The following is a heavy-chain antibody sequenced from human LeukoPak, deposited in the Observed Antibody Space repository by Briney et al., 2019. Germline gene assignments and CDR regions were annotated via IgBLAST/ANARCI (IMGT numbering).Heavy chain of an antibody. CDR2: INPNSGGT. V-gene: IGHV1-2*04. CDR3: ATGRTYRGSYYTFDS. D-gene: IGHD3-10*01. Sequence: ASVTVSCKASGYTFTGYYMHWVRQAPGQGLEWMGWINPNSGGTNYAQKFQGWVTMTGDTSISTAYMQLSRLRSAATAVHYCATGRTYRGSYYTFDSSGPGTLGT. CDR1: GYTFTGYY. J-gene: IGHJ4*02.